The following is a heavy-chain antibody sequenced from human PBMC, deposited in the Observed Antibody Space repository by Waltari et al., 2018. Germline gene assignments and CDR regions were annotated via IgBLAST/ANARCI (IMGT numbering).Heavy chain of an antibody. J-gene: IGHJ4*02. CDR2: IYYRSKWSN. CDR3: ARGGTHALGGYDY. V-gene: IGHV6-1*01. CDR1: GASVSTNSGA. Sequence: QVQRQQSGPGLVQPSQTLSLTCAISGASVSTNSGAWDWTRQSPSRGIEWLGRIYYRSKWSNDYAASVKSRITINPDTAKNQFSLQLNSVTPEDTAVYYCARGGTHALGGYDYWAQGTLVTVSS. D-gene: IGHD3-16*01.